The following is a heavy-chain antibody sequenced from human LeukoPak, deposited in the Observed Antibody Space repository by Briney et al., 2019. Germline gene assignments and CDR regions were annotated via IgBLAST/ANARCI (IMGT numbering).Heavy chain of an antibody. CDR2: IYTSGST. J-gene: IGHJ5*02. CDR3: ARDWPDKSGSGHA. V-gene: IGHV4-61*02. D-gene: IGHD3-10*01. Sequence: SETLSLTCTVSGGSISSGSYYWSWIRQPAGKGLEWIGRIYTSGSTNYNPSLKSRVTISVDTSKNQFSLKLSSVTAADTAVYYCARDWPDKSGSGHAWGQGTLVTVSS. CDR1: GGSISSGSYY.